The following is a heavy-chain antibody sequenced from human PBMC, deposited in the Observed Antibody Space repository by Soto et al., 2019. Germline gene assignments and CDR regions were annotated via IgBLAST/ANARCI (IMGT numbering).Heavy chain of an antibody. CDR1: VFPFGANA. J-gene: IGHJ4*02. CDR3: SSEMGATQGSFDN. CDR2: LSNTGRRT. Sequence: PGGSLRLSCAVSVFPFGANAMSWVRQAPGKGLEWVSGLSNTGRRTSYADSVKGRFNISRDNSENTVYLQMNSLRVEDTAVYYCSSEMGATQGSFDNWGQGTLVTVSS. D-gene: IGHD1-26*01. V-gene: IGHV3-23*01.